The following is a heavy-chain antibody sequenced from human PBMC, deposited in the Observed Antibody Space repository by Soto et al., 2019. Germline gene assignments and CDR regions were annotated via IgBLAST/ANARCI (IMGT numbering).Heavy chain of an antibody. Sequence: QVQLVQSGAEVKKPGSSVKVSCKASGGTFSTYTITWVRHAPGHGLEWMGRIIPIIGIINYAQRFQGRVTITADTFPGTAYMELTRLRSDDTAVYYCAGDPDSHYNDSHASSYPWGQGTLVTVSS. CDR1: GGTFSTYT. CDR2: IIPIIGII. D-gene: IGHD3-22*01. V-gene: IGHV1-69*08. CDR3: AGDPDSHYNDSHASSYP. J-gene: IGHJ4*02.